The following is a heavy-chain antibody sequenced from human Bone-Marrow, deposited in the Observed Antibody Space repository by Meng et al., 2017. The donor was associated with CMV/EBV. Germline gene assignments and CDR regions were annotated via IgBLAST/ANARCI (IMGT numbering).Heavy chain of an antibody. CDR1: GFTFSSYW. Sequence: GGSLRLSCAASGFTFSSYWMHWVRQAPGKGLVWVSRINSDGSSTSYADSVKGRFTVSRDNSKNTLYLQMSSLRAEDTALYYCAKAFSASWYREYYADWGQGTRVTVSS. CDR3: AKAFSASWYREYYAD. V-gene: IGHV3-74*01. D-gene: IGHD6-13*01. J-gene: IGHJ4*02. CDR2: INSDGSST.